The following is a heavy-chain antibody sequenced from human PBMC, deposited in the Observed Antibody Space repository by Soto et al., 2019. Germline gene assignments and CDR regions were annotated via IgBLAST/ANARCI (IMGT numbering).Heavy chain of an antibody. V-gene: IGHV4-31*03. D-gene: IGHD3-3*01. Sequence: QVQLQESGPGLVKPSQTLSLTCTVSGGSISSGGYYWSWIRPHPGQGLEWIGYLSYSGSPYYNPSLLSRVTLSVDTSLTLCSLKLSSVTAADTAVYYCAAGTVDFWCGYLSYDFDYWVQGPLVTVSS. CDR1: GGSISSGGYY. CDR2: LSYSGSP. J-gene: IGHJ4*02. CDR3: AAGTVDFWCGYLSYDFDY.